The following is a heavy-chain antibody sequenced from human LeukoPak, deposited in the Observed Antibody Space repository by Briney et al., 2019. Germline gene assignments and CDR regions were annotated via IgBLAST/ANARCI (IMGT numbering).Heavy chain of an antibody. CDR2: IKSKTDGGTT. V-gene: IGHV3-15*01. D-gene: IGHD2-8*01. CDR1: GFTFSNAW. J-gene: IGHJ6*03. CDR3: TTDISPRHICTNGVCYWGPYYYYYYMDV. Sequence: PGGSLRLSCAASGFTFSNAWMSWVRQAPGKGLEWVGRIKSKTDGGTTDYAAPGKGRFTISRDNSKNKLYLQMNSLNTEDTAVYYCTTDISPRHICTNGVCYWGPYYYYYYMDVWGKGTTVTVSS.